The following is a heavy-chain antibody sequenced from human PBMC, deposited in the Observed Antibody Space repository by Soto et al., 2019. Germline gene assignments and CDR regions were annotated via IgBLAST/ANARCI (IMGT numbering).Heavy chain of an antibody. D-gene: IGHD3-10*01. V-gene: IGHV4-59*01. J-gene: IGHJ6*02. Sequence: SETLSLTCTVSGGSISRYYWSWIRQPPGKGLEWIGYIYYSGSINYNPSLKSRVTISVDTSKNQFSLKLSSVTAADTAVYYCARLWFGEFYYCGMDVWGQGTTV. CDR3: ARLWFGEFYYCGMDV. CDR2: IYYSGSI. CDR1: GGSISRYY.